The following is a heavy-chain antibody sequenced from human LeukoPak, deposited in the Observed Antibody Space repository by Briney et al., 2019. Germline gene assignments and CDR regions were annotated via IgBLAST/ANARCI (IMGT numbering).Heavy chain of an antibody. Sequence: PSETLSLTCAVYGGSFSGYYWSWIRQPPGKGLEWIGEINHSGSTNYNPSLKSRVTISVDTSKNQFSLKLSSVTAVDTAVYYCARTQQQLSLDYWGQGTLVTPSA. J-gene: IGHJ4*02. D-gene: IGHD6-13*01. CDR1: GGSFSGYY. CDR2: INHSGST. CDR3: ARTQQQLSLDY. V-gene: IGHV4-34*01.